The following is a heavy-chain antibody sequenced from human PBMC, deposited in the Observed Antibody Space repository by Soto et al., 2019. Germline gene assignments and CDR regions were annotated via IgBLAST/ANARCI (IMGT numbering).Heavy chain of an antibody. V-gene: IGHV1-46*01. J-gene: IGHJ6*02. CDR3: ARVVQQPISSNYYGLDV. Sequence: VQLVQSGAEVKKPGASVKVSCEASGYIFTSHFIHWVRQAPGQGLEWIGVIDPRGGSTNSAQKFRSRDTLTRDTSTSTVYMDLSSLRSADTAIYYCARVVQQPISSNYYGLDVWGQGTTVTVYS. CDR1: GYIFTSHF. CDR2: IDPRGGST. D-gene: IGHD6-13*01.